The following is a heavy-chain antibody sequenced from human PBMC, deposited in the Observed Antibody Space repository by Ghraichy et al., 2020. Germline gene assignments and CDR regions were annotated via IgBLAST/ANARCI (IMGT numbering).Heavy chain of an antibody. CDR3: ARRYCSSTSCYEDY. J-gene: IGHJ4*02. CDR1: GYTFTSYG. V-gene: IGHV1-18*01. Sequence: ASVKVSCKASGYTFTSYGISWVRQAPGQGLEWMGWISAYNGDTNYAQKLQGRVTMTTDTSTSTAYMELRRLRSDDTAVYYCARRYCSSTSCYEDYWGQGTLVTVSS. CDR2: ISAYNGDT. D-gene: IGHD2-2*01.